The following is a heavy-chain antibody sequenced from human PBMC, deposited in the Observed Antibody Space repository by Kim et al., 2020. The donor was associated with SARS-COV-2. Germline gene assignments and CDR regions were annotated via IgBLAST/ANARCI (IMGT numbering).Heavy chain of an antibody. Sequence: SETLSLTCTVSGGSISSGDYYWRWIRQPPGKGLEWIGYTYYSGSTYYNPSLKSRVTISVDTSKNQFSLKLSSVTAADTAVYYCARDEHRYDFWRAHGLRGKGNWFDPRGEGKQVTVSP. CDR1: GGSISSGDYY. CDR3: ARDEHRYDFWRAHGLRGKGNWFDP. J-gene: IGHJ5*01. D-gene: IGHD3-3*01. V-gene: IGHV4-30-4*01. CDR2: TYYSGST.